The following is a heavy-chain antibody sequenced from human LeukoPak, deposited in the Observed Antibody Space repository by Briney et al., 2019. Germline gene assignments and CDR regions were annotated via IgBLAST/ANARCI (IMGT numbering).Heavy chain of an antibody. CDR1: GFIFDTHT. CDR2: ISGSGDST. D-gene: IGHD1-14*01. V-gene: IGHV3-23*01. CDR3: VRRAAVRGMDF. J-gene: IGHJ6*02. Sequence: GGSLRLSCTAPGFIFDTHTLTWVRQAPGKGLEWVASISGSGDSTNYGDSVKGRLTISRDNFKRTVHLEMSNLRADDTAMYYCVRRAAVRGMDFWGLGTTVIVSS.